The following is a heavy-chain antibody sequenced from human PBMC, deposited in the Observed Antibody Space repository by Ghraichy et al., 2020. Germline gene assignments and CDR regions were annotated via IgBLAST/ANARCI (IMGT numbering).Heavy chain of an antibody. Sequence: GESLNISCATSGFNLGVYTMNWLRWAPNKGLEWDASISSDSFYIYYADSVRGRFTISRDNAMKSIYLQMNSLRVEDTARYYCVRADGSGSFYYWGQGTLVTVSS. J-gene: IGHJ4*02. CDR1: GFNLGVYT. CDR2: ISSDSFYI. V-gene: IGHV3-21*01. D-gene: IGHD3-10*01. CDR3: VRADGSGSFYY.